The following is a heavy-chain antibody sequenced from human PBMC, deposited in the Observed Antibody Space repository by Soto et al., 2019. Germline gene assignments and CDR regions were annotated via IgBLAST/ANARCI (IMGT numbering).Heavy chain of an antibody. J-gene: IGHJ6*03. V-gene: IGHV2-70*11. CDR1: GFSLSTSGMC. CDR3: ARIRNADYYYYFMDV. CDR2: IDWDDDK. Sequence: SGPTLVNPTQTLTLTCTFSGFSLSTSGMCVSWIRQPPGKALEWLARIDWDDDKYYSTSLKTRLTISKDTSKNQVVLTMTNMDPVDTATYYCARIRNADYYYYFMDVWGKGTTVTVSS.